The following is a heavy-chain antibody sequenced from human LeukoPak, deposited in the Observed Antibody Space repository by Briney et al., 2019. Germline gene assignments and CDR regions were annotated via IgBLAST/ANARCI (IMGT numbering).Heavy chain of an antibody. Sequence: GGSLKISCKGSGYSFTSYWIGWVRQMPGKGLEWMGIIYPGDSDTGYSPSFQGQVTISADKSISTAYLQWSSLKASDTAMYYCVVYPASEDGSSYDYWGQGTLVTVSS. V-gene: IGHV5-51*03. J-gene: IGHJ4*02. CDR2: IYPGDSDT. D-gene: IGHD6-13*01. CDR1: GYSFTSYW. CDR3: VVYPASEDGSSYDY.